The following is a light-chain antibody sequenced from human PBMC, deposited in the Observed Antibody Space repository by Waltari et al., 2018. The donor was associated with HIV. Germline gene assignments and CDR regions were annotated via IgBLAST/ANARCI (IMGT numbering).Light chain of an antibody. J-gene: IGLJ1*01. V-gene: IGLV2-14*03. CDR1: SSDVGSYNY. CDR3: SSYTGSNTLGV. CDR2: DVS. Sequence: QSALTQPASVSGSPGQSITISCTGASSDVGSYNYVSWYQQHPGKVPKLMIYDVSKRPSGVSNRFSGSKSGNTASLTISGLQAEDEADYYCSSYTGSNTLGVFGTGTRVTVL.